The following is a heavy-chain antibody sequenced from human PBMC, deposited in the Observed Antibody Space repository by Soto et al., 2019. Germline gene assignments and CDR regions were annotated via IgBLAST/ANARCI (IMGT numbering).Heavy chain of an antibody. D-gene: IGHD1-20*01. CDR1: GGTFSSYA. CDR3: ARSYAITGAPGY. Sequence: SVKVSCKASGGTFSSYAISWVRQAPGQGLEWMGGIIPIFGTANYAQKFQGRVTITADESTSTAYMELSSLRSEDTAVYYCARSYAITGAPGYWGQGTLVTVSS. CDR2: IIPIFGTA. V-gene: IGHV1-69*13. J-gene: IGHJ4*02.